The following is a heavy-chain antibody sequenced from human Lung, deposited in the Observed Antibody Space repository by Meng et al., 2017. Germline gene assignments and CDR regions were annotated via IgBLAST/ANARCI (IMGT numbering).Heavy chain of an antibody. V-gene: IGHV3-21*01. Sequence: EVQLVESGGGLVKPGGSLRFSCAAPGFTFSSYSMNWVRQAPGKGLEWVSSISSSSAYADSVKGRFTISRDNAKNSLYLQMNSLRAEDTAVYYCARGRVVVAATPSDYWGQGTLVTVSS. CDR3: ARGRVVVAATPSDY. CDR1: GFTFSSYS. CDR2: ISSSSA. J-gene: IGHJ4*02. D-gene: IGHD2-15*01.